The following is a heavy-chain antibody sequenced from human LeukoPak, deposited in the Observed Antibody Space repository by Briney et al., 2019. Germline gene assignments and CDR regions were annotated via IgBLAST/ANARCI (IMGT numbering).Heavy chain of an antibody. CDR1: GFTFSSYA. CDR2: ISYDGSNK. V-gene: IGHV3-30-3*01. Sequence: LSGGSLRLSCAASGFTFSSYAMHWVRQAPGKGLEWVAVISYDGSNKYYADSVKGRFTISRDNSKNTLYLQMNSLRAEDTAVYYCARVDSDAYCGGDCYSLDYWGQGTLVTVSS. D-gene: IGHD2-21*01. CDR3: ARVDSDAYCGGDCYSLDY. J-gene: IGHJ4*02.